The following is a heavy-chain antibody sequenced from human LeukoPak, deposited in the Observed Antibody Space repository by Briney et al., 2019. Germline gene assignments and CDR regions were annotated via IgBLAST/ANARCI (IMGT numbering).Heavy chain of an antibody. CDR3: ARVIEPNYYDSSGFDY. Sequence: SETLSLTCTVSGGSISSGDYYWRWVRQPPGKGLEWIGYIYYSGSTYYHPSLKSRVTISVATSKNQFFLTLSSVTAADTAVYSCARVIEPNYYDSSGFDYWGQGTLVTVSS. CDR1: GGSISSGDYY. V-gene: IGHV4-30-4*02. CDR2: IYYSGST. J-gene: IGHJ4*02. D-gene: IGHD3-22*01.